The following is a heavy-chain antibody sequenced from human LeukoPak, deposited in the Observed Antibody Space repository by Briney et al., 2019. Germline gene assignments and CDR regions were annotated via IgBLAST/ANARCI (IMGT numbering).Heavy chain of an antibody. J-gene: IGHJ1*01. V-gene: IGHV4-39*07. CDR2: IYYSGST. CDR3: ARTYYYDRSFQH. D-gene: IGHD3-22*01. CDR1: GGSISSSSYY. Sequence: PSETLSLTCTVSGGSISSSSYYWGWIRQPPGKGLEWIGSIYYSGSTYYNPSLKSRVTISVDTSKNQFSLKMSSVTAADTAVYYCARTYYYDRSFQHWGQGTLVTVSS.